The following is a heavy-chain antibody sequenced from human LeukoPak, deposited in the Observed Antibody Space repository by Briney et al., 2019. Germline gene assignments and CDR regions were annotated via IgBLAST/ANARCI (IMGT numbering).Heavy chain of an antibody. CDR3: AKVQDIVVVPAAFDI. V-gene: IGHV3-23*01. CDR2: ISGSGGST. CDR1: GFTFSSYA. Sequence: GGSLRLSFAASGFTFSSYAMAGVGQAPGRGREGVSAISGSGGSTYYADSVKGRFTISRDNSKNTLYLQMNSLRAEDTAVYYCAKVQDIVVVPAAFDIWGQGTMVTVSS. J-gene: IGHJ3*02. D-gene: IGHD2-2*01.